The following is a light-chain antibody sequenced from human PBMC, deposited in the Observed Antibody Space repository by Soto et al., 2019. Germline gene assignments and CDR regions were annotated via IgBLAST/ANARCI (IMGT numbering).Light chain of an antibody. V-gene: IGKV1D-13*01. CDR1: QSIWNH. J-gene: IGKJ5*01. CDR3: QQFNNYPQIT. Sequence: IQMTQSPSSLSASVGDRVTITCRASQSIWNHLNWYRQKPGKPPDLLIYDASRLESGVPSRFSGSGSGTDFTLTISSLRPEDFATYYCQQFNNYPQITFGQGTRLEIK. CDR2: DAS.